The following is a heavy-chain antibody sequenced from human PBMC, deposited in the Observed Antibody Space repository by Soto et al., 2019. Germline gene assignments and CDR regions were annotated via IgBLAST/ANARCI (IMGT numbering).Heavy chain of an antibody. D-gene: IGHD2-21*02. CDR2: IIPVLGVT. J-gene: IGHJ6*02. V-gene: IGHV1-69*02. Sequence: QVQLVQSGAEMKRPGSSVKVSCQASGSTFSSYTVSWVRQAPRQGLEWMGRIIPVLGVTNYAQKFKGRVTSTADKSKTTAYRELSSLRSGDTAVYYCARRRYCGADCYSKYYYGMDVWGQGTTVTVSS. CDR3: ARRRYCGADCYSKYYYGMDV. CDR1: GSTFSSYT.